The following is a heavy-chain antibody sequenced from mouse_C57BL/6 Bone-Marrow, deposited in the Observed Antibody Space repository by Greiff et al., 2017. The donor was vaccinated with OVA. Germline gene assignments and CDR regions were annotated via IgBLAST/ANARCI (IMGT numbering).Heavy chain of an antibody. CDR1: GFTFSSYA. Sequence: EVMLVESGEGLVKPGGSLKLSCAASGFTFSSYAMSWVRQTPEKRLEWVAYISSGGDYIYYADTVKGRFTISRDNARNTLYLQMSSLKSEDTAMYYCTRDHVRPYWYFDVWGTGTTVTVSS. CDR3: TRDHVRPYWYFDV. V-gene: IGHV5-9-1*02. CDR2: ISSGGDYI. J-gene: IGHJ1*03.